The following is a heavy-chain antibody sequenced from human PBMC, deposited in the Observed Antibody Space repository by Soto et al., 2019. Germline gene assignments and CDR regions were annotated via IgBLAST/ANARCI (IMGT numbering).Heavy chain of an antibody. CDR2: INSDGSTI. CDR3: AKEAIPHYYDFDY. V-gene: IGHV3-74*01. CDR1: GFTFGGYW. J-gene: IGHJ4*02. D-gene: IGHD3-22*01. Sequence: EVQLVESGGGLVQPGGSLRLSCAASGFTFGGYWMHWVRQAPGKGLVWVSRINSDGSTINYADSVKGRFTISRDNAKNTLYLQMNSLRAEDTAVYYCAKEAIPHYYDFDYWGRGTLVTVSS.